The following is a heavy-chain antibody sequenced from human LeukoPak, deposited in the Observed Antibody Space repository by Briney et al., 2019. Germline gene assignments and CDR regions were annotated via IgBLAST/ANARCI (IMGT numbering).Heavy chain of an antibody. Sequence: ASVKVSCKASGYTLSDYYIYWVRQAPGQGLEWLGWLNPHSGGTNYAQKFQGRVTLTSDTSISTAYMDLSPLTSGDTAIYYCARGRRIINGLDVWGQGTTVIVSS. V-gene: IGHV1-2*02. CDR2: LNPHSGGT. CDR3: ARGRRIINGLDV. CDR1: GYTLSDYY. J-gene: IGHJ6*02.